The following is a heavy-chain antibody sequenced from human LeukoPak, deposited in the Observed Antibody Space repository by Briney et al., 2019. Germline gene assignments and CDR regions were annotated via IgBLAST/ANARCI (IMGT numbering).Heavy chain of an antibody. CDR2: ISSSGSIK. CDR1: GFTFSSFE. J-gene: IGHJ3*02. D-gene: IGHD1-14*01. Sequence: PGGSLRLSCAASGFTFSSFEFNWVRQAPGKGPEWVSYISSSGSIKYYRDSVKGRFTISRDNAKNLLYLQMNSLRGEDTAVYYCARDPGDDAYDIWGQGTTVTVS. V-gene: IGHV3-48*03. CDR3: ARDPGDDAYDI.